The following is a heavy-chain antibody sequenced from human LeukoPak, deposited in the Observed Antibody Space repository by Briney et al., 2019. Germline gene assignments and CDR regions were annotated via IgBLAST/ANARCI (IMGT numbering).Heavy chain of an antibody. D-gene: IGHD3-9*01. V-gene: IGHV4-39*01. Sequence: SETLSLTCTVSGGSISSSSYYWGWIRQPPGKGLEWIGSIYYSGSTYYNPSLKSRVTISVDTSKNQFSLKLSSVTAADTAVYYCARSLYFDWSLDYWGQGTLVTVSS. CDR2: IYYSGST. CDR3: ARSLYFDWSLDY. J-gene: IGHJ4*02. CDR1: GGSISSSSYY.